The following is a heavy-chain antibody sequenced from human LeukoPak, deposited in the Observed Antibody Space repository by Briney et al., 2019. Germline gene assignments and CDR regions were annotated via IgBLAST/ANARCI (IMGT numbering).Heavy chain of an antibody. V-gene: IGHV3-30*04. CDR3: ARVMVQQWLTDAFDI. D-gene: IGHD6-19*01. J-gene: IGHJ3*02. CDR1: GFTFSSYT. CDR2: ISYDGSNK. Sequence: PGGSLRLSCAASGFTFSSYTMHWVRQAPGKGLEGVALISYDGSNKYYTDSVKGRFTISRDNSKNTLYVQMNSLRAEDKAVYYCARVMVQQWLTDAFDIWGQGTMVTVSS.